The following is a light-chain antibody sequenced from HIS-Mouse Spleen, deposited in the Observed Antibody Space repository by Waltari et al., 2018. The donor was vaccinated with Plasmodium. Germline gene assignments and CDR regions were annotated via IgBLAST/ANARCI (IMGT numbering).Light chain of an antibody. V-gene: IGLV2-11*01. CDR2: DVS. J-gene: IGLJ3*02. Sequence: QSALTHPRSVSGSPGQSVTISCTGTSSDVGGYTYVSRYQQHPGKAPKLMIYDVSKRRSGVPDRFPGSKSGNTASLTISGLQAEDEADYYCCSYAGSYTWVFGGGTKLTVL. CDR1: SSDVGGYTY. CDR3: CSYAGSYTWV.